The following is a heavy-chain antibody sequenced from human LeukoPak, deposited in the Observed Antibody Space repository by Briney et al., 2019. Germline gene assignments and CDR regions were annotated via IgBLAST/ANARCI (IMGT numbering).Heavy chain of an antibody. D-gene: IGHD2-15*01. CDR2: ISGSGGRT. CDR1: GFTFSSYG. J-gene: IGHJ4*02. CDR3: AKDREKYCSGGSCYSSFDY. Sequence: GGSLRLSCAASGFTFSSYGMSWVRQAPGKGLEWVSAISGSGGRTYYADSVKGRFTISRDNSKNTLYLQMNSLRAEDTAVYYCAKDREKYCSGGSCYSSFDYWGQGTLVTVSS. V-gene: IGHV3-23*01.